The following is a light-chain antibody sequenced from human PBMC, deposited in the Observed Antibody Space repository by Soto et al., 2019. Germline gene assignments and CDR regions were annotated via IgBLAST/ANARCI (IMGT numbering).Light chain of an antibody. CDR2: DVS. V-gene: IGLV2-14*01. J-gene: IGLJ1*01. CDR1: SSDVGGYNY. CDR3: ISYTSSSTCV. Sequence: QSVLTQPASVSGSPGQSITISCTGTSSDVGGYNYVSWYQQHPGKAPKLMIYDVSNRPSGVSNRFSGSKSGNTASLTISGLQGEDEADYYCISYTSSSTCVFGTGTKVTVL.